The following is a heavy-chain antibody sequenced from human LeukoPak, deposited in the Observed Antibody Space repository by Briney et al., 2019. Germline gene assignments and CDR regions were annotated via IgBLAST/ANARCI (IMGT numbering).Heavy chain of an antibody. CDR1: GYTFTSYY. Sequence: ASVKVSCKASGYTFTSYYMHWVRQAPGQGLEWMGIINPSGGSTSYAQKFQGRVTMTRDTSTSTVYMELSSLRSDDTAVYYCARDGHRMYYYESSVYRFDYWGQGTLVTVSS. CDR2: INPSGGST. CDR3: ARDGHRMYYYESSVYRFDY. J-gene: IGHJ4*02. V-gene: IGHV1-46*01. D-gene: IGHD3-22*01.